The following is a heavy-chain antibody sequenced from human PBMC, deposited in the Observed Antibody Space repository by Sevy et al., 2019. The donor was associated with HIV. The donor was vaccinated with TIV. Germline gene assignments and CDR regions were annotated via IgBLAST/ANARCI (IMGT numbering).Heavy chain of an antibody. CDR2: VSSDGSHK. CDR1: GFSFSNYV. D-gene: IGHD3-16*02. CDR3: ARALADWGSFHYSS. Sequence: GGSLRLSCAASGFSFSNYVMSWVRQAPGKGLERVALVSSDGSHKHYADSVKGRFTISRDNSKNTLYLQMNSLRNEDTAVYYCARALADWGSFHYSSWGRGTLVTVSS. J-gene: IGHJ4*02. V-gene: IGHV3-30-3*01.